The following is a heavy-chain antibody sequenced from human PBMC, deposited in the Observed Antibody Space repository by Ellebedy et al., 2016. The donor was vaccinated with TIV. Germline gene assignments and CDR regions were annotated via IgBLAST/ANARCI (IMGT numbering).Heavy chain of an antibody. D-gene: IGHD5-18*01. CDR2: INSDGSST. V-gene: IGHV3-74*01. J-gene: IGHJ6*02. CDR3: ARHGYSYGYYYYYGMDV. Sequence: GESLKISCAASGFSFSTYWMHWVRQAPGKGLVWVSRINSDGSSTTYADSVKGRFTISRDNAKNTLYLQMNSLRDEDTAVYYCARHGYSYGYYYYYGMDVWGQGTTVTVSS. CDR1: GFSFSTYW.